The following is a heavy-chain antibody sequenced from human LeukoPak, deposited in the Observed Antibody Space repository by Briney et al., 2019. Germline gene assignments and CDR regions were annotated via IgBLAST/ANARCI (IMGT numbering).Heavy chain of an antibody. CDR1: GGSISSSSYY. J-gene: IGHJ4*02. Sequence: SETLSLTCTVSGGSISSSSYYWGWIRQPPGKGLEWIGSIYYSGSTYYNPSLKSRVTISVDTSKNQFSLKLSSVTAADTAVYYCARSGEDYWGQGTLVTVSS. D-gene: IGHD7-27*01. V-gene: IGHV4-39*07. CDR2: IYYSGST. CDR3: ARSGEDY.